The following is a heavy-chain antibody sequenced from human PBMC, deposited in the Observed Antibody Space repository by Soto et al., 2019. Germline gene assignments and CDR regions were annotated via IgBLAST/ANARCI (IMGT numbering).Heavy chain of an antibody. D-gene: IGHD1-26*01. J-gene: IGHJ4*02. V-gene: IGHV3-23*01. CDR3: AISGSHQGLFDY. Sequence: GGSVRLSCAASGFTFSSYAMSWVRQAPGKGLEWVSAISGSGGSTYYADSVKGRFTISRDNSKNTLYLQMNSLRAEDTAVYYCAISGSHQGLFDYWGQGTLVTVSS. CDR1: GFTFSSYA. CDR2: ISGSGGST.